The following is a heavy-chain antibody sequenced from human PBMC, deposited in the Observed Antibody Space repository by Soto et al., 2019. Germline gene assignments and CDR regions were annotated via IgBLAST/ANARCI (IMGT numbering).Heavy chain of an antibody. CDR2: INSDGSIT. Sequence: EVHMVESGGGLVQPGGSLKLSCAASGLTFSDYWMHWVRQAPGKGLVWVSRINSDGSITHYADSVKGRFTISRDNAKNTLYLHMNSLRAEDTAVYYCASWMSGGYSPHYFESWGQGTLVTVSS. D-gene: IGHD2-21*02. V-gene: IGHV3-74*01. CDR3: ASWMSGGYSPHYFES. J-gene: IGHJ4*02. CDR1: GLTFSDYW.